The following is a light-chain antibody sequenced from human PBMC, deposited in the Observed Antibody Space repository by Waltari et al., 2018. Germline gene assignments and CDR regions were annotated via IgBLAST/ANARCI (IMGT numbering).Light chain of an antibody. Sequence: DIQMAQSPSSLSASVGDRVTITCRASQFINTSLNWYQHRPGEAPNLLIYDASVLESGVPSSFSGSGSATDCNFTISSLQPEDIGTDYCQQSFSNPPWTFGQGTKVEV. CDR2: DAS. J-gene: IGKJ1*01. V-gene: IGKV1-39*01. CDR1: QFINTS. CDR3: QQSFSNPPWT.